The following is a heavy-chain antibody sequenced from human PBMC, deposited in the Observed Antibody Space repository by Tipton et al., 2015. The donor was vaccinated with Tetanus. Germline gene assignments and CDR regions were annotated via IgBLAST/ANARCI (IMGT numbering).Heavy chain of an antibody. J-gene: IGHJ5*02. CDR1: GGSINSGTFY. Sequence: GLVKPSETLSLTCTVSGGSINSGTFYWDWIRQTPGKGLEWIGNIYYNGNTLQNPSLKGRVTMSLDKSKNQFSLKLRSVTAADTAFYYCSRTAVNWFDPWGPGILVTVSS. D-gene: IGHD2-21*02. CDR2: IYYNGNT. CDR3: SRTAVNWFDP. V-gene: IGHV4-39*01.